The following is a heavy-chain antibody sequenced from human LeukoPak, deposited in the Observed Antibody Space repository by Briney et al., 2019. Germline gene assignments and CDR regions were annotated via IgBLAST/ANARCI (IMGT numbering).Heavy chain of an antibody. V-gene: IGHV3-30*18. CDR2: ISCDGSNK. CDR3: AKDSVSVLRFLEWLLPPNWFDP. J-gene: IGHJ5*02. CDR1: GFTFSSYG. D-gene: IGHD3-3*01. Sequence: GGSLRLSCAASGFTFSSYGMHWVRQAPGKGLEWVAVISCDGSNKYYADSVKGRFTISRDNSKNTLYLQMNSLRAEDTAVYYCAKDSVSVLRFLEWLLPPNWFDPWGQGTLVTVSS.